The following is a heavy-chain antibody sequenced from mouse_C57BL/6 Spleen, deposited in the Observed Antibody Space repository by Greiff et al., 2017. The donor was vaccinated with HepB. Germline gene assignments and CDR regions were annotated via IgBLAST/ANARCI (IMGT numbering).Heavy chain of an antibody. Sequence: QVQLQQPGAELVRPGTSVKLSCKASGYTFTSYWMHWVKQRPGQGLEWIGVIDPSDSYTNYNQKFKGQATLTVDTSSSTAYMQLSSLTSEDSAVYYCARGPVEDAMDYWGQGTSVTVSS. D-gene: IGHD1-1*01. V-gene: IGHV1-59*01. CDR2: IDPSDSYT. CDR3: ARGPVEDAMDY. CDR1: GYTFTSYW. J-gene: IGHJ4*01.